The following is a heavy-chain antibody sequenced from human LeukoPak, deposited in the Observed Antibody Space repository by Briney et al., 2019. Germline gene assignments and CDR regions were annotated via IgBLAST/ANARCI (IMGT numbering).Heavy chain of an antibody. CDR3: ARGREYSSGWWEPAKSLPRYNWFDP. CDR2: IYYSGST. CDR1: GGSISSYY. Sequence: PSETLSLTCTVSGGSISSYYWSWIRQPPGKGLEWIGYIYYSGSTNYNPSLKSRVTISVDTSKNQFSLKLSSVTAADTAVYYCARGREYSSGWWEPAKSLPRYNWFDPWGQGTLVTVSS. V-gene: IGHV4-59*01. D-gene: IGHD6-19*01. J-gene: IGHJ5*02.